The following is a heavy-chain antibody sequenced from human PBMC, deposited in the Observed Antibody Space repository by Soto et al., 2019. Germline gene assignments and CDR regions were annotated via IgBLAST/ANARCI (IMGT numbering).Heavy chain of an antibody. CDR1: GESFSCYY. CDR3: ARYEYGNSLYGVDV. V-gene: IGHV4-34*01. Sequence: PSETLSLTCVVSGESFSCYYWILIRQTPGMGLEWIGEVDHRGSTTYNPSLKNRASISIDSSKNLFSLELTSVTAADTALYFCARYEYGNSLYGVDVWGQGTRVTVSS. CDR2: VDHRGST. D-gene: IGHD1-7*01. J-gene: IGHJ6*02.